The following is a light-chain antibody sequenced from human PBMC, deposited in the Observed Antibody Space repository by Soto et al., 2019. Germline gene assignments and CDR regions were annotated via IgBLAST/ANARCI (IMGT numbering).Light chain of an antibody. V-gene: IGKV1-5*03. CDR1: QSIGDW. J-gene: IGKJ1*01. CDR2: KAS. CDR3: HQYYDYPWT. Sequence: DVQLTQSPSTLSASVGDRATITCRASQSIGDWLAWFQQKPGRAPKLLIYKASIFESGVPSTFSGSASGTGFTLTITSLQPDDFATYYCHQYYDYPWTFGHGTKVYIK.